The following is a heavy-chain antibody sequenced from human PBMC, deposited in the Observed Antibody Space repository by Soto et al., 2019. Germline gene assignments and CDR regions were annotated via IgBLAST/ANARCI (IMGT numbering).Heavy chain of an antibody. J-gene: IGHJ5*02. CDR3: AREPLCGGVCYDHWLDP. V-gene: IGHV1-3*04. Sequence: QVQLVQSGAEVKKPGASVRVSCRTSGYTFTSYAIHWVRQAPGQGLEWMAWSNIGNGNTKYSQKFQGRVTVSRDTSASPAYMELSSLRPEDTAGYSGAREPLCGGVCYDHWLDPWGQGTLVTVSS. CDR2: SNIGNGNT. CDR1: GYTFTSYA. D-gene: IGHD2-21*02.